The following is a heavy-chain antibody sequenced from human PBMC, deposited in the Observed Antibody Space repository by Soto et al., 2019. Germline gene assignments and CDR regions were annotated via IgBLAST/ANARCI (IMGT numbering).Heavy chain of an antibody. D-gene: IGHD2-8*01. V-gene: IGHV3-23*01. CDR2: ISGNSGKT. Sequence: PVGSLRLSCTASGFTFSSYAMSWVRQAPGKELEWVSTISGNSGKTNYAESVKGRFSISRDNSKNTVHLQLDSLRAEDTAVYFCANLGFVLMELYYFHQWGHGTLVTVSS. J-gene: IGHJ4*01. CDR3: ANLGFVLMELYYFHQ. CDR1: GFTFSSYA.